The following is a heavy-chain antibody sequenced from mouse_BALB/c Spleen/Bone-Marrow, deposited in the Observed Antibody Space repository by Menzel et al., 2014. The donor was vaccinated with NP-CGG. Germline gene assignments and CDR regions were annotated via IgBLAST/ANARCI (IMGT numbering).Heavy chain of an antibody. D-gene: IGHD4-1*01. CDR2: ISSYNGAT. J-gene: IGHJ1*01. CDR1: GYSFTGYY. Sequence: LVKTGASVKISCKASGYSFTGYYMYWVKQSHGKSLEWIGYISSYNGATSFNQKFKGKATFTVDTSSSADYMQISGLSSEDAAVYYSTREHWDVGYWYFDVWGAGTTVTVSS. V-gene: IGHV1S34*01. CDR3: TREHWDVGYWYFDV.